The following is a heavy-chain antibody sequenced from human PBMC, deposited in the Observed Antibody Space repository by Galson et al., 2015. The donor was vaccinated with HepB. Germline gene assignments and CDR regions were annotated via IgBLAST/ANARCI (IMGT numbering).Heavy chain of an antibody. V-gene: IGHV3-30-3*01. CDR1: GFTFSTYA. Sequence: SLRLSCEASGFTFSTYAMHRVLQAPGTGLAWVAVLTYDGNNKYHADSVQGRFTISRDNSNNTLFLQMNSLSGEDTAVYYCAKDLWQQLIKGQYDYYYSGMDVWGQGTTVTVSS. CDR2: LTYDGNNK. D-gene: IGHD6-13*01. CDR3: AKDLWQQLIKGQYDYYYSGMDV. J-gene: IGHJ6*02.